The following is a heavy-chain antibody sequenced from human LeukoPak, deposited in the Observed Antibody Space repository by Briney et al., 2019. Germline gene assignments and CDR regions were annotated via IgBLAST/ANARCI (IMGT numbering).Heavy chain of an antibody. Sequence: ASVKVSCKASGYTFTSYGISWVRQAPGQGLEWMGWISAYNGNTNYAQKLQGRVTMTTDTSASTAYMELRSRRSDDTAVYYCARDAWIVGALDYWGQGTLVTVSS. CDR3: ARDAWIVGALDY. J-gene: IGHJ4*02. CDR2: ISAYNGNT. CDR1: GYTFTSYG. V-gene: IGHV1-18*01. D-gene: IGHD1-26*01.